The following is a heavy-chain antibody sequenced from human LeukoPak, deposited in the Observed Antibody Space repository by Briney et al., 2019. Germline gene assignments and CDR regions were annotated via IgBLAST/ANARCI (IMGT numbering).Heavy chain of an antibody. CDR2: INHSGST. J-gene: IGHJ4*02. CDR1: GGSFSGYY. CDR3: ARGRGDGYNYFDY. V-gene: IGHV4-34*01. Sequence: SVTLSLTCAVYGGSFSGYYWSWIRQPPGKGLEWIGEINHSGSTNYNPSLKSRVTISVDTSKNQFSLKLSSVTAADTAVYYCARGRGDGYNYFDYWGQGTLVTVSS. D-gene: IGHD5-24*01.